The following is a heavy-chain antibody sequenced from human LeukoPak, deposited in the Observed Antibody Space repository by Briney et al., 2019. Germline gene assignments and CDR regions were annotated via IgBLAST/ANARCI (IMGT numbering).Heavy chain of an antibody. D-gene: IGHD1-26*01. Sequence: GGSLRLSCAVSGLTFSSYAMNWVRQAPGKGGEWGSPIDYIGGSTSFVDSMTCRLTISRFNSQNTLYLQLTGLRAEGTPVYYCAKAASGSYLYYFDYWGQGTLVTVSS. V-gene: IGHV3-23*01. CDR3: AKAASGSYLYYFDY. J-gene: IGHJ4*02. CDR1: GLTFSSYA. CDR2: IDYIGGST.